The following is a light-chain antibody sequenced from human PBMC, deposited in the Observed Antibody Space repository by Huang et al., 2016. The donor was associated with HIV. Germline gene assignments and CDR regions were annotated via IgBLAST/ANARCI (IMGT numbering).Light chain of an antibody. J-gene: IGKJ3*01. CDR1: QNINTY. V-gene: IGKV1-39*01. CDR3: QQSYSTLFT. Sequence: DIQMTQSPSTLSASVGDRVTITCRASQNINTYVNWYQQKRGKAPKLLIYTASILQSGVPSRFSGSGSGTDFTLTISSLQPEDSATYYCQQSYSTLFTFGPGTKVDI. CDR2: TAS.